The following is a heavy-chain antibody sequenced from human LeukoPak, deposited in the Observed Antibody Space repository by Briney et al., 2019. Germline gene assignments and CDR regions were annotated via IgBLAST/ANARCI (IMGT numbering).Heavy chain of an antibody. J-gene: IGHJ4*02. V-gene: IGHV3-7*03. CDR2: IKQDGSEK. D-gene: IGHD4-11*01. Sequence: GGSLRLSCAASGFSFSNYWMSWVRQVPGKGLEWVANIKQDGSEKYYVDSVKGRFTISRDNSKNTLYLQMNSLRAEDTALYYCATSTVAKYDYWGQGTLVAVSS. CDR3: ATSTVAKYDY. CDR1: GFSFSNYW.